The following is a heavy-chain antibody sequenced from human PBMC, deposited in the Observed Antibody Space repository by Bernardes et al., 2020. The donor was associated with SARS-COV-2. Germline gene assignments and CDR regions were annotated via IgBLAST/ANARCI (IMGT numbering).Heavy chain of an antibody. Sequence: GGSLRLSCAASGFTFSDYYMSWIRQAPGKGLEWVSYISSSGSTIYYADSVKGRFTISRDNAKNSLYLQMNSLRAEDTAVYYCSSGGAYYDFWSGKMSYYYYYYSMDVWGQGTTVTVSS. CDR2: ISSSGSTI. CDR3: SSGGAYYDFWSGKMSYYYYYYSMDV. CDR1: GFTFSDYY. V-gene: IGHV3-11*01. D-gene: IGHD3-3*01. J-gene: IGHJ6*02.